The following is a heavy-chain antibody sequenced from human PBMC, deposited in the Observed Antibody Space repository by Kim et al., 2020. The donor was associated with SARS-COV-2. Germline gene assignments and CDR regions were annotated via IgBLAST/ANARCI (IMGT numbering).Heavy chain of an antibody. CDR2: INSDGTST. V-gene: IGHV3-74*01. D-gene: IGHD3-10*01. J-gene: IGHJ6*02. CDR3: ARGPGPRYASGSIAGLDV. Sequence: GGSLRLSCAASGFTFSNFWMHWVRQTPGGLVWVSRINSDGTSTTYADSVKGRFTISRDNAKNTLYLQVNSLRADDTAVYYCARGPGPRYASGSIAGLDVWGLGTTVTVSS. CDR1: GFTFSNFW.